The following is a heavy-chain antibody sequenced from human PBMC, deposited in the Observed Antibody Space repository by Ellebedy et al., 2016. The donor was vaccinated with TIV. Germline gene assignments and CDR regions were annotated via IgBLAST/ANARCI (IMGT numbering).Heavy chain of an antibody. D-gene: IGHD2-15*01. J-gene: IGHJ6*03. Sequence: SVKVSCKASGGTFSSYAFNWVRQAPGQGLEWMGGIIPILGTANYAQKFQGRVTITADKTTSTAYMELSSLRSEDTAVYYCARDRAVVGSYFYMDVWGKGTTVTVSS. V-gene: IGHV1-69*10. CDR3: ARDRAVVGSYFYMDV. CDR2: IIPILGTA. CDR1: GGTFSSYA.